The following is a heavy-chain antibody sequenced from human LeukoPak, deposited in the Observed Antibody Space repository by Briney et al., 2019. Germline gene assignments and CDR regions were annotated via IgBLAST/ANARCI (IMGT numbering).Heavy chain of an antibody. CDR3: AKDSYITMVRGVISYFDY. Sequence: GGSLRLSCAGSGFTFSNYAMGWVRQAPGKGLEWVSAVSGSGGDTYYADSVKGRFTISRDNSKNTLYLQMNSLRAEDTAVYYCAKDSYITMVRGVISYFDYWGQGTLVTVSS. D-gene: IGHD3-10*01. J-gene: IGHJ4*02. V-gene: IGHV3-23*01. CDR1: GFTFSNYA. CDR2: VSGSGGDT.